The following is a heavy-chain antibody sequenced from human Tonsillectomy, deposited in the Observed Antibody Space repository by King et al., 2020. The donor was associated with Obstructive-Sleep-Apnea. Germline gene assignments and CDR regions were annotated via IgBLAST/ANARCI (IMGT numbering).Heavy chain of an antibody. CDR3: AKDESSGYYLNYLDY. CDR2: ILYDGSNK. V-gene: IGHV3-30*18. D-gene: IGHD3-22*01. CDR1: GFTFSRYG. J-gene: IGHJ4*02. Sequence: QLVQSGGGVVQPGRSLRLTCAASGFTFSRYGMHWVRQAPGKGLEWVAVILYDGSNKYYADSVKGRFTISRDNSKNTLYLQMNSLRAEDTAVYYCAKDESSGYYLNYLDYWGQGTLVTVSS.